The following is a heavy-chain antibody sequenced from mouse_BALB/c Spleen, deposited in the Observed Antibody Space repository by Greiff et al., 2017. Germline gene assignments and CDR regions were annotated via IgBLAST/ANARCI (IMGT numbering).Heavy chain of an antibody. CDR1: GYTFTSYW. V-gene: IGHV1-69*02. D-gene: IGHD2-4*01. Sequence: VQLQQPGAELVRPGASVKLSCKASGYTFTSYWINWVKQRPGQGLEWIGNIYPSDSYTNYNQKFKDKATLTVDKSSSTAYMQLSSPTSEDSAVYYCISGDYVFAYWGQGTLVTVSA. CDR2: IYPSDSYT. J-gene: IGHJ3*01. CDR3: ISGDYVFAY.